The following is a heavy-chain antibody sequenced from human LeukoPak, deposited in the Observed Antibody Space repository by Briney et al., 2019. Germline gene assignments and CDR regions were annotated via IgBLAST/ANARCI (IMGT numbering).Heavy chain of an antibody. CDR1: GGSIRSGGYY. CDR3: ARDSDPRGLFDY. J-gene: IGHJ4*02. CDR2: IYYSGSS. Sequence: SETLSLTCTVSGGSIRSGGYYWSWIRQHPGKGLEWIGYIYYSGSSYYNPSLKSRVTISVDTSKNQFSLKLSSVTAADTAVYYCARDSDPRGLFDYWGQGTLVTVSS. V-gene: IGHV4-31*03.